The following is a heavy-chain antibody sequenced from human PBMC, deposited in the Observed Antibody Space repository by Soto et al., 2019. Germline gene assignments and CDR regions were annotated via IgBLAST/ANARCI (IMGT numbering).Heavy chain of an antibody. CDR2: FDPEDGET. CDR3: ATDTYYDILTGGFDI. CDR1: GYTLTELS. J-gene: IGHJ3*02. Sequence: VKVSCKVSGYTLTELSMHWVRQAPGKGLEWMGGFDPEDGETIYAQKFQGRVTMTEDTSTDTAYMELSSLRSEDTAVYYCATDTYYDILTGGFDIWGQGTMVTVS. V-gene: IGHV1-24*01. D-gene: IGHD3-9*01.